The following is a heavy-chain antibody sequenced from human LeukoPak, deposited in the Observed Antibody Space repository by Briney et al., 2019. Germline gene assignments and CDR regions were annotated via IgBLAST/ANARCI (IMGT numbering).Heavy chain of an antibody. CDR2: VYRGGGT. Sequence: PGGSLRLSCAASGFSVSNNYMTWVRQAPGKGLEWVSVVYRGGGTNYADSVKGRFTISRDNSKNTLDLQMNSLRAEDTAVYYCARYGSDVWGQGTTVTVSS. CDR3: ARYGSDV. J-gene: IGHJ6*02. V-gene: IGHV3-66*01. CDR1: GFSVSNNY. D-gene: IGHD4-17*01.